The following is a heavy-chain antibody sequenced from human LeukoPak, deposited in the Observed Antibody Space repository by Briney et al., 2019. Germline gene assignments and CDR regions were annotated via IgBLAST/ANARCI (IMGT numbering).Heavy chain of an antibody. Sequence: SETLSLTCTVSGVSISSYYWSWIRQAAGKGLEWIGRIYSSGTTNYNPSLKGRVTISVDKSKNQFSLKLSCLTAADTAVYYCARDLYGGKGVDYQGPGALVT. CDR3: ARDLYGGKGVDY. D-gene: IGHD4-23*01. CDR2: IYSSGTT. J-gene: IGHJ4*02. V-gene: IGHV4-4*07. CDR1: GVSISSYY.